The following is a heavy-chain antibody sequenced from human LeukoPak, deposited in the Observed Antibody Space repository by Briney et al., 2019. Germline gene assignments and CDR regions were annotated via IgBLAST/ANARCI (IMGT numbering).Heavy chain of an antibody. Sequence: GGSLRLSCAASGFTVSSNYMSWVRQAPGKGLEWVSVIYSGGSTYYADSVKGRFTISRDNSKNTLNLQMNSLRAEDTAVYYCARSVAVAGTFQHWGQGTLVTVSS. CDR1: GFTVSSNY. V-gene: IGHV3-53*01. CDR2: IYSGGST. D-gene: IGHD6-19*01. CDR3: ARSVAVAGTFQH. J-gene: IGHJ1*01.